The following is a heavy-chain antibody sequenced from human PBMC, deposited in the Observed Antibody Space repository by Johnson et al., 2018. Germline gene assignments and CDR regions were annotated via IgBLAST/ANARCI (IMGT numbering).Heavy chain of an antibody. CDR3: TRGLSKAARPSFGD. J-gene: IGHJ4*02. CDR1: GFTFSDSA. CDR2: IRSKIYGATT. Sequence: VQLQESGGGLVQPGGSLKLSCAASGFTFSDSAMHWVRQASGKGLEWVGRIRSKIYGATTEYSASVKGRFTISRDDSTSITYLQMTSLNIEDTAVYYCTRGLSKAARPSFGDWGQGTLVTVSS. D-gene: IGHD6-6*01. V-gene: IGHV3-73*02.